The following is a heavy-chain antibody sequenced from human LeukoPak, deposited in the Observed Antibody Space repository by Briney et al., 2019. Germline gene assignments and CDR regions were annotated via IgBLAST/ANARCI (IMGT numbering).Heavy chain of an antibody. D-gene: IGHD6-13*01. Sequence: SETLSLTCTVSGGSISSGGYYWSWIRQHPGEGLEWIGYIYYSGSTYYNPSLKSRVTISVDTSKNQFSLKLSSVTAADTAVYYCARDWIAAAETGFDYCYFDLWGRGTLVTVTS. CDR2: IYYSGST. J-gene: IGHJ2*01. CDR1: GGSISSGGYY. CDR3: ARDWIAAAETGFDYCYFDL. V-gene: IGHV4-31*03.